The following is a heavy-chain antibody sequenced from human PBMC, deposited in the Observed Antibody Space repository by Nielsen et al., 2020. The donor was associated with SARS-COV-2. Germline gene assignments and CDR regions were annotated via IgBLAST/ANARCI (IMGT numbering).Heavy chain of an antibody. Sequence: SETLSLTCDVSGGSISNTNWWNWVRQPPGKGLEWIGEISQSGNSIYNPSLKSRVSISVDRFTNQFSLRLSSVTAADTAVYYCAREGRYDMLTGHPRYFDLWGRGTLVTVSS. CDR2: ISQSGNS. V-gene: IGHV4-4*02. D-gene: IGHD3-9*01. CDR1: GGSISNTNW. J-gene: IGHJ2*01. CDR3: AREGRYDMLTGHPRYFDL.